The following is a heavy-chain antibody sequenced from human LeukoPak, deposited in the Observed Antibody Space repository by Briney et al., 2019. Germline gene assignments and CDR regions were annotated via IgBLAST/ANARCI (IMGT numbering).Heavy chain of an antibody. CDR1: GFTFSSYS. CDR3: ARDLRDIRSSPKLPLDY. V-gene: IGHV3-21*01. D-gene: IGHD6-6*01. CDR2: ISSSSSYI. Sequence: GGSLRLSCAASGFTFSSYSMNWVRQAPGKGLEWVSSISSSSSYIYYADSVKGRFTISRDNAKNSLYLQMNSLRAVDTAVYYCARDLRDIRSSPKLPLDYWGQGTLVTVSS. J-gene: IGHJ4*02.